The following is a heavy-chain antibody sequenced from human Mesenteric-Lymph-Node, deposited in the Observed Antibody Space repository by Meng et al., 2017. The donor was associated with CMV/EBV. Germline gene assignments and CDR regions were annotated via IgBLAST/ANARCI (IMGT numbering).Heavy chain of an antibody. D-gene: IGHD3-3*01. Sequence: SETLSLTCNVSGDVSGASFRNSGYYWGWIRQPPGKGLEWIGSSGSTYDNLSFKSRITISVDTSRSQFSLRLSSVTAADTAVYYCARLLPDYDFWSGYYPVDIWGQGTMVTVSS. CDR1: GDVSGASFRNSGYY. CDR2: SGST. CDR3: ARLLPDYDFWSGYYPVDI. V-gene: IGHV4-39*01. J-gene: IGHJ3*02.